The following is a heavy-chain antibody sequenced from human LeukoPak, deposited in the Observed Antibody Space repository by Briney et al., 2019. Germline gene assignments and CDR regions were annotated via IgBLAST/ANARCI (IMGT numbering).Heavy chain of an antibody. CDR1: GFTFSTSA. V-gene: IGHV3-23*01. CDR3: AIRGISGTKYFQH. CDR2: IAPNGGSR. Sequence: GGSLRLSCAVSGFTFSTSAMSRVRQIPGKGLEWVSAIAPNGGSREYRDSVKGRFTISRDNSKNTLFLQMDSLRDEDTALYYCAIRGISGTKYFQHWGQGTLVTVSS. J-gene: IGHJ1*01. D-gene: IGHD1-20*01.